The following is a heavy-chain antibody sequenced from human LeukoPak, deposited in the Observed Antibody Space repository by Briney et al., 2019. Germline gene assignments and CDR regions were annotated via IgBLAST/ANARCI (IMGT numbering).Heavy chain of an antibody. J-gene: IGHJ4*02. D-gene: IGHD6-25*01. Sequence: SETLSLTCAASGGSISSSNWWSWVRQPPGKGLEWIGEIYHSGSTNYNPSLKSRVTISVDKSKNQFSLKLSSVTAADTAVYYCAKGSSGWLLRYYFDYWGQGTLVTVSS. CDR2: IYHSGST. CDR3: AKGSSGWLLRYYFDY. CDR1: GGSISSSNW. V-gene: IGHV4-4*02.